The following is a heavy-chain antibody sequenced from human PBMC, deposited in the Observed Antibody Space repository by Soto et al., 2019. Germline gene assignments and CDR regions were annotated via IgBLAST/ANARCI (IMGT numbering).Heavy chain of an antibody. CDR1: GGSISSGGYY. J-gene: IGHJ4*02. CDR2: IYYSGST. CDR3: ARDQSYYGSGGRFDY. V-gene: IGHV4-31*03. Sequence: QVQLQESGPGLVKPSQTLSLTCTVSGGSISSGGYYWSWIRQPPGKGLEWIGYIYYSGSTYYNPSLKSRVTISVDTSKNQFSLKLSSVTAAETAVYYCARDQSYYGSGGRFDYWGQGTLVTVSS. D-gene: IGHD3-10*01.